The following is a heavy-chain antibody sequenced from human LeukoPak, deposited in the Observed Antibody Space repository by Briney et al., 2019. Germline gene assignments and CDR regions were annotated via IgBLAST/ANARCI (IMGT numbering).Heavy chain of an antibody. CDR1: GFTFGSYG. CDR2: IRYDGSIN. V-gene: IGHV3-30*02. J-gene: IGHJ4*02. CDR3: AKDEEYQLLTNYFDY. Sequence: PGGSLRLSCAASGFTFGSYGMHWVRQAPGKGLEWVAFIRYDGSINYYADSVKGRFTISRDNSKSTLYLLMNSLRAEDTAVYYCAKDEEYQLLTNYFDYWGQGTLVTVSS. D-gene: IGHD2-21*01.